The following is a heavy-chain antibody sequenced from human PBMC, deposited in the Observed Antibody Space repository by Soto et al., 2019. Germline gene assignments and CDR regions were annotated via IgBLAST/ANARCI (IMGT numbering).Heavy chain of an antibody. D-gene: IGHD2-2*01. CDR2: IYSSGTT. CDR3: ARESRSDCRKTNCYSWFDP. J-gene: IGHJ5*02. V-gene: IGHV4-4*07. CDR1: VGSFSSSY. Sequence: SETLSLTCTVSVGSFSSSYWSWIRQPAGKGLEWIGRIYSSGTTNYNPSLTSRVTMSVDTSKNQFSLKLSSVTAADTAVYYCARESRSDCRKTNCYSWFDPWAQGTLVTVS.